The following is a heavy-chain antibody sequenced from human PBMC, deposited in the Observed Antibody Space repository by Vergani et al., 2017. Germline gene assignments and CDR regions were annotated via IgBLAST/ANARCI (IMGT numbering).Heavy chain of an antibody. CDR2: INHSGST. CDR1: GGSFSGYY. V-gene: IGHV4-34*01. J-gene: IGHJ4*02. CDR3: ARGRYDCWGVYYTFRKEYYFDY. Sequence: QVQLQQWGAGLLKPSETLSLTCAVYGGSFSGYYWRWIRQPPGKGLEWIGEINHSGSTNYNPSLKSRVTISVDTSKNKFSLKLSSVTAADTAVYYCARGRYDCWGVYYTFRKEYYFDYWGQGTLVTVSS. D-gene: IGHD3-3*01.